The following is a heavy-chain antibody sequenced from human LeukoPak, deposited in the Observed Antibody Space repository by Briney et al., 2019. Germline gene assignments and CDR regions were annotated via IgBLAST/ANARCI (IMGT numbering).Heavy chain of an antibody. CDR3: ARAYSSSWYGGAFDI. V-gene: IGHV3-21*01. Sequence: SISFIISLIYYPDSVKGGFTISRDKAKNSLYVQMNRQRDEETAVYYCARAYSSSWYGGAFDIWGQGTMVTVSS. D-gene: IGHD6-13*01. CDR2: ISFIISLI. J-gene: IGHJ3*02.